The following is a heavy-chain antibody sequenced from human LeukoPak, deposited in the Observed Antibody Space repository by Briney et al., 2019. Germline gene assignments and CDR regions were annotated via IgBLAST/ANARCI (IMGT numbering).Heavy chain of an antibody. V-gene: IGHV4-59*08. CDR1: SASISSNY. Sequence: PSETLSLTCTVSSASISSNYWTWTRQPPGKGLEWIGYIHYTGTTNYNPSLKSRVIISLDTSTNQVSLKLRSVTAADTAVYYCATSRWPRDANFDYWGQGTLVTVSS. CDR3: ATSRWPRDANFDY. CDR2: IHYTGTT. D-gene: IGHD6-13*01. J-gene: IGHJ4*02.